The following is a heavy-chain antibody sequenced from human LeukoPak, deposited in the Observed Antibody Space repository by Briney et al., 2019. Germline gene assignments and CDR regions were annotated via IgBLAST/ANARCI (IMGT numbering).Heavy chain of an antibody. Sequence: GGSLRLSCAASGFLFSNFWMGWVRQAPGKGLEWVANIKQDESEKYYVDSVKGRFTISRDNAKKSLYLQMNSLRAEDTAVYYCARVGEYYDILSGYQNSYFDLWGRGTLVTVSS. CDR3: ARVGEYYDILSGYQNSYFDL. CDR2: IKQDESEK. D-gene: IGHD3-9*01. CDR1: GFLFSNFW. V-gene: IGHV3-7*01. J-gene: IGHJ2*01.